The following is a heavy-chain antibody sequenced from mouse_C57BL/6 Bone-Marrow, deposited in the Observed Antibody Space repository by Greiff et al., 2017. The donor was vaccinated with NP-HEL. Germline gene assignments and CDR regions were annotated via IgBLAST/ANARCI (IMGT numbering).Heavy chain of an antibody. CDR2: INYDGSST. CDR3: AREGYYYGSSYRNYAMDY. CDR1: GFTFSDYY. V-gene: IGHV5-16*01. Sequence: EVKLVESEGGLVQPGSSMKLSCTAPGFTFSDYYMAWVRQVPEKGLEWVANINYDGSSTYYLDSLKSRFIISRDNAKNILYLQMSSLKSEDTATYYCAREGYYYGSSYRNYAMDYWGQGTSVTVSS. D-gene: IGHD1-1*01. J-gene: IGHJ4*01.